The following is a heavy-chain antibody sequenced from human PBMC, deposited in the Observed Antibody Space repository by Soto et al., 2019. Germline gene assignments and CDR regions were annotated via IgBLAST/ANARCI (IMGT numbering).Heavy chain of an antibody. D-gene: IGHD1-7*01. CDR2: INPSGGST. Sequence: WASVKVSCKASGYTFTSYYMHWVRQAPGQGLEWMGIINPSGGSTSYAQKFQGRVTMTRDTSTSTVYMELSSLRSEDTAVYYCARDGLELRRNYYYYYGMDVWGQGTTVTVSS. J-gene: IGHJ6*02. CDR1: GYTFTSYY. V-gene: IGHV1-46*01. CDR3: ARDGLELRRNYYYYYGMDV.